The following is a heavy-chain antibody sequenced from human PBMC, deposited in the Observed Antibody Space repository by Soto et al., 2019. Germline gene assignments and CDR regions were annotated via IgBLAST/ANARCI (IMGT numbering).Heavy chain of an antibody. D-gene: IGHD5-18*01. V-gene: IGHV1-2*04. J-gene: IGHJ4*02. Sequence: ASVKVSCKASGYTFTGYYMHWVRQAPGQGLEWMGWINPNSGGTNYAQKFQGWVTMTRDTSISTAYMELSRLRSDDTAVYYCSRGCVVDTASFDYWGQGTLVTVSS. CDR1: GYTFTGYY. CDR3: SRGCVVDTASFDY. CDR2: INPNSGGT.